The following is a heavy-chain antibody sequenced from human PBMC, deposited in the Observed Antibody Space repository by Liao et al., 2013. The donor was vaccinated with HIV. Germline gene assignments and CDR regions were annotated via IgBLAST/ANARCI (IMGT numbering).Heavy chain of an antibody. D-gene: IGHD3-10*01. CDR1: GGSFSGYY. J-gene: IGHJ4*02. Sequence: QVQLQQWGAGLLKPSETLSLTCGVYGGSFSGYYWSWIRQFPGKGLEWIGYIDYSGTTNYNPSLRSRVTISVDTSKNHFSLKLSSVTAADTAVYYCARAPYYYGSGSYSNSIPFDYWGQGTLVTVSS. CDR2: IDYSGTT. CDR3: ARAPYYYGSGSYSNSIPFDY. V-gene: IGHV4-34*11.